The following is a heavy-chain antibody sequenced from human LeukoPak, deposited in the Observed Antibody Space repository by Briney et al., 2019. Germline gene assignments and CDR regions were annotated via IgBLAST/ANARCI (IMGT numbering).Heavy chain of an antibody. J-gene: IGHJ5*02. CDR2: INPNSGGT. V-gene: IGHV1-2*02. CDR3: AREYYESRAGFDP. D-gene: IGHD3-22*01. Sequence: ASVKVSCKASGYTFTGYYMHWVRQAPRQGLEWMGWINPNSGGTNYAQKFQGRVTMTRDTSISTAYMELSRLRSDDTAVYYCAREYYESRAGFDPWGQGTLVTVSS. CDR1: GYTFTGYY.